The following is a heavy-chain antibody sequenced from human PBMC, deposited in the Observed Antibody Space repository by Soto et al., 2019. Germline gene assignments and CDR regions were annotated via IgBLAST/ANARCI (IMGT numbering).Heavy chain of an antibody. J-gene: IGHJ4*02. CDR1: WYRFSEDF. CDR2: INPKSGGT. D-gene: IGHD1-7*01. Sequence: SVERAVKAAWYRFSEDFMHWVLLAPGQGLEWMGWINPKSGGTKIAQKFQGRTTMTRDTSINTVFMELSRLTSDDTAVYFCAREYHWNYQGWTVYWGLRPLVTVPS. V-gene: IGHV1-2*02. CDR3: AREYHWNYQGWTVY.